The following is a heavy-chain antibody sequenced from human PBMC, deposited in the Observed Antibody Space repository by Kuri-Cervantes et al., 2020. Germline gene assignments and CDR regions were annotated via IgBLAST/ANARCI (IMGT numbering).Heavy chain of an antibody. J-gene: IGHJ4*02. CDR1: GFTFSSYD. Sequence: GESLKISCAASGFTFSSYDMHWVRQATGKGLEWVSAIGTAGDTYYPGSVKGRFTISRENAKNSLYLQMNNLRVEDTAMYYCSRDEEWGQGTLVTVSS. CDR2: IGTAGDT. V-gene: IGHV3-13*01. CDR3: SRDEE.